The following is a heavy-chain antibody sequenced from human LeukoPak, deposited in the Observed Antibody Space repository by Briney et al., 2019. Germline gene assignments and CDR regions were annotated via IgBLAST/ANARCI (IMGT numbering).Heavy chain of an antibody. CDR2: IIPIFGTA. D-gene: IGHD5/OR15-5a*01. V-gene: IGHV1-69*06. Sequence: ASVKVSCKASGGTFSSYAISWVRQAPGQGLEWMGGIIPIFGTANYAQKFQGRVTITADKSTSTAYMELSSLRSDDTAVYYCAGVYRAHDAFDIWGQGTMVAVSS. J-gene: IGHJ3*02. CDR1: GGTFSSYA. CDR3: AGVYRAHDAFDI.